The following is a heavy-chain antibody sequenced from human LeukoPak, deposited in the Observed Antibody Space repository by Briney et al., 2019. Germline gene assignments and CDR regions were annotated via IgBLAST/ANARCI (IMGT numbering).Heavy chain of an antibody. CDR1: GFTFSSYG. V-gene: IGHV3-30*02. D-gene: IGHD6-19*01. CDR2: IRYDGSNK. Sequence: PGGSLRLSCAASGFTFSSYGMHWVRQAPGKGLEWVAFIRYDGSNKYYADSVKGRFTISRDNSKNTLYLQMSNLRAEDTSVYYCARDRNYCSSDRCYDVFDIWGQGTMVTVSS. J-gene: IGHJ3*02. CDR3: ARDRNYCSSDRCYDVFDI.